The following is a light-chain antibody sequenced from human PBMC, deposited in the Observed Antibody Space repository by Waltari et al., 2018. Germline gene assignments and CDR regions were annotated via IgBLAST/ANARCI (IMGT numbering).Light chain of an antibody. J-gene: IGKJ4*01. CDR1: QSVLYDSNNKNY. CDR3: QQYYSMPVT. V-gene: IGKV4-1*01. CDR2: WAS. Sequence: DIVMTQSPDSLTVSLGERATINCKSSQSVLYDSNNKNYLAWYQQRPGQPPKLLIYWASTRESGVPDRFSGSGSGTAFTLTISSQQAEDVAVYYCQQYYSMPVTFGGGTKVEIK.